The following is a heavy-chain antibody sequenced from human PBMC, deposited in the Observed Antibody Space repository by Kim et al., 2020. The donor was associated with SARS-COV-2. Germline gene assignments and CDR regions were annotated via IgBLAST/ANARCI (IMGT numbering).Heavy chain of an antibody. D-gene: IGHD3-10*01. CDR2: ISYDGSNK. J-gene: IGHJ6*02. CDR3: AKESGSGSYYAWTYYYYGMDV. V-gene: IGHV3-30*18. CDR1: RFTFSSYG. Sequence: GGSLRLSCAASRFTFSSYGMHWVRQAPGKGLEWVAVISYDGSNKYYADSVKGRFTISRDNSKNTLYLQMNSLRAEDTAVYYCAKESGSGSYYAWTYYYYGMDVWGQGTTLTVSS.